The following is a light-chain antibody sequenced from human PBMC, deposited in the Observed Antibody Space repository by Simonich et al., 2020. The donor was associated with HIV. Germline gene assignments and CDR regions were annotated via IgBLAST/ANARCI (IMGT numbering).Light chain of an antibody. CDR1: HSISSY. J-gene: IGKJ1*01. CDR3: QQYNSYSLT. V-gene: IGKV1-5*03. Sequence: DIQMTQSPSSLSASVGDRVTITCRASHSISSYLNWYKQKPGKAPKLLIYKASSLESGVPSRFSGSGSGTEFTLTISSLQPDDFATYYCQQYNSYSLTFGQGTKVEIK. CDR2: KAS.